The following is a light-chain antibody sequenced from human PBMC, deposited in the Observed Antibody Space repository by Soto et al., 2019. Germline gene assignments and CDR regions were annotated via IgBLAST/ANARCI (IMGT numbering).Light chain of an antibody. CDR1: ESVNSAY. V-gene: IGKV3-20*01. J-gene: IGKJ1*01. CDR3: QQYGYSPWT. CDR2: GAS. Sequence: EIALTHSPVTLSLSPGDRATLSCRASESVNSAYVAWYQHRPAQAPRLLIYGASSRATGVSDRFSGSGSGTEFTLTITRLEPADFALYYCQQYGYSPWTFGLGTKVDIK.